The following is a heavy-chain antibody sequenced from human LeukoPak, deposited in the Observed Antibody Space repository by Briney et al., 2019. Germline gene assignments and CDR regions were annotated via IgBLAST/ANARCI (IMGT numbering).Heavy chain of an antibody. CDR1: GFNFGGFS. D-gene: IGHD5-18*01. J-gene: IGHJ4*02. V-gene: IGHV3-7*03. CDR3: AKGLRYSYGSGLFDY. CDR2: MNEYGGDI. Sequence: QSGGSLRLSCAASGFNFGGFSMSWVRQAPGKGLEWVTHMNEYGGDIFYVDSVKDRFTISRDNAKNSLYLQMNSLRAEDTALYYCAKGLRYSYGSGLFDYWGQGTLVTVSS.